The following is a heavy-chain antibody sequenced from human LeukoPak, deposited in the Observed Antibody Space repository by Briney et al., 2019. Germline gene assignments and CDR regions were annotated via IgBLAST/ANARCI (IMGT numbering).Heavy chain of an antibody. CDR3: ARDLGRIRAARPTPQLGY. CDR1: GFIFSIYS. D-gene: IGHD6-6*01. V-gene: IGHV3-30*03. J-gene: IGHJ4*02. Sequence: GGSLRLSCAASGFIFSIYSMNWVRQAPGKGLEWVAVISYDGSNKYYADSVKGRFTISRDNSKNTLYLQMNSLRAEDTAVYYCARDLGRIRAARPTPQLGYWGQGTLVTVSS. CDR2: ISYDGSNK.